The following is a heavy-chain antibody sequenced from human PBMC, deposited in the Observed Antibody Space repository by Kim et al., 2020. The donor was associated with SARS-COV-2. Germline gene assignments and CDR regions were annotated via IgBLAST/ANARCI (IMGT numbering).Heavy chain of an antibody. V-gene: IGHV3-30*04. Sequence: GGSLRLSCAASGFTFSSYAMHWVRQAPGKGLESVAVISYDGSNKYYADSVKGRFTISRDNSKNTLYLQMNSLRAEDTAVYYCARETTYYYDSSVYYGRKDAFDIWGQGTMVTVSS. CDR2: ISYDGSNK. CDR1: GFTFSSYA. J-gene: IGHJ3*02. D-gene: IGHD3-22*01. CDR3: ARETTYYYDSSVYYGRKDAFDI.